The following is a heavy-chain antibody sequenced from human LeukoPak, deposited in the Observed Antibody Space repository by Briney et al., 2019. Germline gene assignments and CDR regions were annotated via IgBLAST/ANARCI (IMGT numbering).Heavy chain of an antibody. D-gene: IGHD3-22*01. CDR1: SYTFTSYG. CDR2: ISGYNGNT. CDR3: ARGALPVYYYDSSGYYFDY. V-gene: IGHV1-18*01. Sequence: ASVKVSCKASSYTFTSYGISWVRQAPGQGVEWMGWISGYNGNTNYAQKLQGRVTMTTDTSTSTAYMELRSLRSDDTAVYYCARGALPVYYYDSSGYYFDYWGQGTLVIVSS. J-gene: IGHJ4*02.